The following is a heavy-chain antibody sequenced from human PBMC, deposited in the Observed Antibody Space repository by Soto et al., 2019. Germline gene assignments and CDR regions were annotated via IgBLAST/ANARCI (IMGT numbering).Heavy chain of an antibody. CDR3: ARESAGSGKNNWFDP. Sequence: PSETLSLTCAVSGGSISSSNWWSWVRQPPGKGLEWIGEIYHSGSTNYNPSLKSRVTISVDKSQNQLSLRLNSVTAADTAVYYCARESAGSGKNNWFDPWGLGILVTVSS. J-gene: IGHJ5*02. V-gene: IGHV4-4*02. CDR2: IYHSGST. CDR1: GGSISSSNW. D-gene: IGHD3-10*01.